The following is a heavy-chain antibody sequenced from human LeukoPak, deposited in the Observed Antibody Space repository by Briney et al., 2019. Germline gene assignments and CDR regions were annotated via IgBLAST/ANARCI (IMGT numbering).Heavy chain of an antibody. V-gene: IGHV3-23*01. CDR3: AKGEDYYDSSGYSS. CDR2: ISGSGGST. J-gene: IGHJ5*02. Sequence: GRSLRLSRAASGFTFSSYAMSWVRQAPGKGLEWVSAISGSGGSTYYADSVKGRFTISRDNSKNTLYLQMNSLRAEDTAVYYCAKGEDYYDSSGYSSWGQGTLVTVSS. D-gene: IGHD3-22*01. CDR1: GFTFSSYA.